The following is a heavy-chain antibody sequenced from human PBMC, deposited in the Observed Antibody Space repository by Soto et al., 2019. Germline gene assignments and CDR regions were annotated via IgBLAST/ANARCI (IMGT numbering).Heavy chain of an antibody. CDR1: GFTFSSYG. D-gene: IGHD4-4*01. CDR3: ARDIYSPLTVTPIFSPGYAFDI. J-gene: IGHJ3*02. CDR2: IWYDGSNK. V-gene: IGHV3-33*01. Sequence: PGGSLRLSCAASGFTFSSYGMHWVRQAPGKGLEWVAVIWYDGSNKYYADSVKGRFTISRGNSKNTLYLQMNSLRAEDTAVYYCARDIYSPLTVTPIFSPGYAFDIWGQGTMVTVSS.